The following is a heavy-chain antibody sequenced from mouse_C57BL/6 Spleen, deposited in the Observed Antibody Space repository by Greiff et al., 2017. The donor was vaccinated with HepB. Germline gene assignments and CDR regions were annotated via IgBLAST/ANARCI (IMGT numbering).Heavy chain of an antibody. D-gene: IGHD2-13*01. Sequence: VQVVESGAELARPGASVKMSCKASGYTFTSYTMHWVKQRPGQGLEWIGYINPSSGYTKYNQKFKDKATLTADKSSSTAYMQLSSLTSEDSAVYYCARGGTSAMDYWGQGTSVTVSS. CDR2: INPSSGYT. CDR1: GYTFTSYT. CDR3: ARGGTSAMDY. V-gene: IGHV1-4*01. J-gene: IGHJ4*01.